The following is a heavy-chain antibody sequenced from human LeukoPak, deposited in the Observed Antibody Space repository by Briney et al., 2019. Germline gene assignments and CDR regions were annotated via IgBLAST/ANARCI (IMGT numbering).Heavy chain of an antibody. CDR2: TIPLFGPA. Sequence: ASVKVSCKASGGTFSTLDISWVRQAPGHRLEWMGGTIPLFGPANYAQKFQDRVTIIADESTTTAYMELSSLRSEDTAVYYCARLGSGYDPGDFWGQGTLVTVST. CDR3: ARLGSGYDPGDF. D-gene: IGHD5-12*01. J-gene: IGHJ4*02. CDR1: GGTFSTLD. V-gene: IGHV1-69*13.